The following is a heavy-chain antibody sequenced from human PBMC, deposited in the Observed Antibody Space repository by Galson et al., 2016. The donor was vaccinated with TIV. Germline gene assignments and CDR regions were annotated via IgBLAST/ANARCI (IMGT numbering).Heavy chain of an antibody. D-gene: IGHD3-22*01. Sequence: SLRLSCAASGFTFSIFAMTWVRQAPGMGLEWVSAISGGGGSTYYADSVKGRFTVSRDNSKNTLFLQMNSLRAEDAAVYYCTKVPSSGFSYYCGLDVWGQGTTVTVS. V-gene: IGHV3-23*01. CDR1: GFTFSIFA. J-gene: IGHJ6*02. CDR3: TKVPSSGFSYYCGLDV. CDR2: ISGGGGST.